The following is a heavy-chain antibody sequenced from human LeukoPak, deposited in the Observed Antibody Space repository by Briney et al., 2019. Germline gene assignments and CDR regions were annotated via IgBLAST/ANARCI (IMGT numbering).Heavy chain of an antibody. V-gene: IGHV3-30*02. CDR1: GFTFKDYG. Sequence: GGSLRLSCAASGFTFKDYGMYWVRQAPGKGLEWVAYTQSNGITKHYAGSVRGRFTISRDNSKNTLYLELNNLREEDTAVYFCANPSPVPKGNYLNYWGREPRLTVSS. CDR3: ANPSPVPKGNYLNY. D-gene: IGHD3-10*01. CDR2: TQSNGITK. J-gene: IGHJ4*02.